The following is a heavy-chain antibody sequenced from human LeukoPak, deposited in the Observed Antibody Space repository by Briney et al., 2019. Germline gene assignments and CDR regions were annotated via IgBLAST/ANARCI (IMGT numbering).Heavy chain of an antibody. CDR1: RFQLSNHW. Sequence: GGSLRLSRAASRFQLSNHWMRWVGQAPGAGLEGVAEVKQDGREGYHVQPAKGRFTIHRDNAMNSLVLQMNSLTAEDTAVYYCARDPYWWSHGAFDIGGQGTSVTVS. D-gene: IGHD2-15*01. J-gene: IGHJ3*02. CDR2: VKQDGREG. V-gene: IGHV3-7*05. CDR3: ARDPYWWSHGAFDI.